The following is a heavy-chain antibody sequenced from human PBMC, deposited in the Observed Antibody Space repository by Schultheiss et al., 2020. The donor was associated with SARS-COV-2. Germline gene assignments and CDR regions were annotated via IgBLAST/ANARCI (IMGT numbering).Heavy chain of an antibody. D-gene: IGHD3-9*01. J-gene: IGHJ4*02. CDR1: GGTFSSYA. V-gene: IGHV1-69*13. Sequence: SVKVSCKASGGTFSSYAISWVRQAPGQGLEWMGGIIPIFGTANYAQKFQGRVTITADESTSTAYMELSSLRSEDTAVYYCARVKYYDILTGYPNVDYFDYWGQGTLVTVSS. CDR2: IIPIFGTA. CDR3: ARVKYYDILTGYPNVDYFDY.